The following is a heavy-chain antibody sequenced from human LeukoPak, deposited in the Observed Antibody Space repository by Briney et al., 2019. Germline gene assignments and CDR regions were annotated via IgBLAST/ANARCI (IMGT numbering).Heavy chain of an antibody. CDR3: ANEVRPNDY. CDR2: IDISGGST. J-gene: IGHJ4*02. CDR1: GFAFSSHA. D-gene: IGHD1-1*01. V-gene: IGHV3-23*01. Sequence: PGGSLRLSCAASGFAFSSHAMCWVRQAPGKGLEWVSSIDISGGSTYYADSAEGRFTISRDNSKNTLYLQMNGLRVEDTALNYCANEVRPNDYWGQGTLVTVSS.